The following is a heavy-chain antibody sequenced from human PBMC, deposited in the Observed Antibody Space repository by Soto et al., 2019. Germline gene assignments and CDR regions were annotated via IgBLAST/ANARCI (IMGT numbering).Heavy chain of an antibody. CDR3: AKSGNYYDAEPNFDY. J-gene: IGHJ4*02. CDR2: ISGSGGST. CDR1: GFTFSSYA. Sequence: GGSLRLSCAASGFTFSSYAMSWVRQAPGKGQEWVSAISGSGGSTYYADSVKGRFTISRDNSKNTLYLQVNSLRAEDTAVYYCAKSGNYYDAEPNFDYWGQGTLVTVSS. D-gene: IGHD3-22*01. V-gene: IGHV3-23*01.